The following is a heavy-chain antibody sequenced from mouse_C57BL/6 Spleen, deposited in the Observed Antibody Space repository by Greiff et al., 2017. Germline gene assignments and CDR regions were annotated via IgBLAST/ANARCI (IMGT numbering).Heavy chain of an antibody. D-gene: IGHD3-3*01. CDR2: IHPNSGST. V-gene: IGHV1-64*01. CDR1: GYTFTSYW. CDR3: ARPGGRGWYFDV. J-gene: IGHJ1*03. Sequence: QVQLQQPGAELVKPGASVKLSCKASGYTFTSYWMHWVKQRPGQGLEWIGMIHPNSGSTNYNEKFKSKATLTVDKSSSTAYMQLSSLTSEDSAVYYCARPGGRGWYFDVWGTGTTGTVSS.